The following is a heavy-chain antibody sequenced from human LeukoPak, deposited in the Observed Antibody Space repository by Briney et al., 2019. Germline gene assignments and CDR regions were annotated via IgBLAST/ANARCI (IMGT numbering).Heavy chain of an antibody. CDR2: IIHSGST. Sequence: SETLSLTCGVFGGSFSGYYWTWIRQSPGMGLEWIGEIIHSGSTNYNPSLTSRVTISVDTSKNQFSLELSSVTAADTAVYYCARGILVTVYAAFDYWGQGTLVTVSS. J-gene: IGHJ4*02. CDR3: ARGILVTVYAAFDY. V-gene: IGHV4-34*01. CDR1: GGSFSGYY. D-gene: IGHD2-8*01.